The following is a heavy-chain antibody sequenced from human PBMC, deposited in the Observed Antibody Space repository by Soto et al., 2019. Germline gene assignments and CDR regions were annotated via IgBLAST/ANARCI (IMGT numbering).Heavy chain of an antibody. V-gene: IGHV4-30-4*01. CDR1: GGSISSGDYY. J-gene: IGHJ5*02. CDR2: IYYSGST. Sequence: SETLSLTCTVSGGSISSGDYYWSWMRQPPGKGLEWIGYIYYSGSTYYNPSLKSRVTISVDTSKNQFSLKLSSVTAADTAVYYCARELVIGDNWFDPWGQGTLVTVSS. CDR3: ARELVIGDNWFDP. D-gene: IGHD2-21*01.